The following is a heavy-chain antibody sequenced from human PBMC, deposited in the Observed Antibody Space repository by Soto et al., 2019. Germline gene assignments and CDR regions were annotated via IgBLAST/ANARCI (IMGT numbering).Heavy chain of an antibody. CDR3: AGHGGGDFWSGSDAFDI. CDR2: IYYSGST. D-gene: IGHD3-3*01. V-gene: IGHV4-59*08. J-gene: IGHJ3*02. CDR1: GGSISSYY. Sequence: SETLSLTCTVSGGSISSYYWSWIRQPPGKGLEWIGYIYYSGSTNYNPSLKSRVTISVDTSKNQFSLKLSSVTAADTAVYYCAGHGGGDFWSGSDAFDIWGQGTMVTVSS.